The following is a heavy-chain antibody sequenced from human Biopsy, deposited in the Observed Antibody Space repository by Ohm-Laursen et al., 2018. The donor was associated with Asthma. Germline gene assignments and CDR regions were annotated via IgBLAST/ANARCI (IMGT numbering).Heavy chain of an antibody. D-gene: IGHD3-10*01. V-gene: IGHV3-30*03. Sequence: SLRLSCSASGFSFNSYGMHWVRQAPGKGLEWVAVMSFDGRQTYYADSMKGRFTISRDNAKNSLYLQMNSLGPEDTAVYYCARDMGAGPNQPPSGSGSSHLYGMDVWGQGTTVTVSS. CDR1: GFSFNSYG. CDR3: ARDMGAGPNQPPSGSGSSHLYGMDV. CDR2: MSFDGRQT. J-gene: IGHJ6*02.